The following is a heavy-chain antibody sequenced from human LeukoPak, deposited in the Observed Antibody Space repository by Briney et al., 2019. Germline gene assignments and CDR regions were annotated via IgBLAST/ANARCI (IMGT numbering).Heavy chain of an antibody. CDR2: IYYSGST. CDR1: GGSISSGGYY. CDR3: ARFGDIVVVPAALDAFDI. V-gene: IGHV4-31*03. D-gene: IGHD2-2*01. Sequence: SQTLSLTCTVSGGSISSGGYYWSWIRQHPGKGLEWIGYIYYSGSTYYNPSLKSRVTISVDTSKNQFSLKLSSVTAADTAVHYCARFGDIVVVPAALDAFDIWGQGTMVTVSS. J-gene: IGHJ3*02.